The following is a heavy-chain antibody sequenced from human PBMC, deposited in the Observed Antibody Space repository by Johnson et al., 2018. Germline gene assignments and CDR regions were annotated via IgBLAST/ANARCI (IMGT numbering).Heavy chain of an antibody. CDR2: INPSGGST. CDR3: ARVGREYFGSGSAYYYYYMDV. Sequence: VQLVESGAEVKKPGASLKVSCKASGYTFTSYYVHWVRQAPGQGLEWMGIINPSGGSTTYAQKFQGRVTMTRDTSTGTVYMELSSLRSEETAMDYCARVGREYFGSGSAYYYYYMDVWGKWTTVTVSS. D-gene: IGHD3-10*01. J-gene: IGHJ6*03. CDR1: GYTFTSYY. V-gene: IGHV1-46*01.